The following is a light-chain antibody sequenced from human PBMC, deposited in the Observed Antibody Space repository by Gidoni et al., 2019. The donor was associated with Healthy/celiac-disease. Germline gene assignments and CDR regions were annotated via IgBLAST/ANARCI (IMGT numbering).Light chain of an antibody. CDR1: SSNIGSNY. CDR2: RNN. J-gene: IGLJ3*02. Sequence: QSVLTPPPSASGTPGQGVTISGSGSSSNIGSNYVYWYQQLPGTAPKLLIYRNNQRPSGVPDRFSGSKSGTSASLAISGLRSEDEADYYCAAWDDSLSGWVFGGGTKLTVL. CDR3: AAWDDSLSGWV. V-gene: IGLV1-47*01.